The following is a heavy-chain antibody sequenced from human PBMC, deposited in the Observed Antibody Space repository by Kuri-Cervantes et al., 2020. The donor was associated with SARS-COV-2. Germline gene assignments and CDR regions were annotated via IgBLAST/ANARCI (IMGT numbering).Heavy chain of an antibody. D-gene: IGHD3-22*01. Sequence: GESLKISCAASGFIFSSYAMHWVRQAPGKGLEWVAVISYDGSNKYYADSVKGRFTISRDNSKNTLYLQMNSLRAEDTAVYYCARDQDYYDSNDYFDYWGQGTLVTVSS. CDR3: ARDQDYYDSNDYFDY. CDR1: GFIFSSYA. J-gene: IGHJ4*02. V-gene: IGHV3-30*04. CDR2: ISYDGSNK.